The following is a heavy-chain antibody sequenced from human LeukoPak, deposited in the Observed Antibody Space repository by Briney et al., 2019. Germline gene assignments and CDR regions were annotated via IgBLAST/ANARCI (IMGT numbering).Heavy chain of an antibody. CDR1: GYTFTSYD. CDR3: ASDTTGPPRY. V-gene: IGHV1-8*01. J-gene: IGHJ4*02. D-gene: IGHD1-14*01. Sequence: ASVKVSCKASGYTFTSYDINWVRQATGQGLEWMGWMNPNSGNTGYAQKFQGRVTITADESTSTAYMELSSLRSEDTAVYYCASDTTGPPRYWGQGTLVTVSS. CDR2: MNPNSGNT.